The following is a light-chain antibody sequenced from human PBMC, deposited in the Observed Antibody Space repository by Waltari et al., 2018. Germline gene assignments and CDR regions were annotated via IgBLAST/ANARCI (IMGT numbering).Light chain of an antibody. CDR3: CSYAGTYTLI. CDR1: SSDVGGYNY. Sequence: QSALTQPRSVSGSPGQSVTISCPGTSSDVGGYNYVSWYQQHPGKAPKLMIYDVTKRPSGVPYRFSASKSGNTASLTISGHQAEDEADYYCCSYAGTYTLIFGGGTKLTVL. CDR2: DVT. J-gene: IGLJ2*01. V-gene: IGLV2-11*01.